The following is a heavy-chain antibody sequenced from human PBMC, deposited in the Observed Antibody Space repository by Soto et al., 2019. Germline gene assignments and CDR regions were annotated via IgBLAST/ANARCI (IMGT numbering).Heavy chain of an antibody. D-gene: IGHD3-3*01. CDR2: IYYSGST. CDR3: ARIIDFWRRDWFDP. Sequence: SETLSLTCTVSGGSISSYYWSWIRQPPGKGLEWIGYIYYSGSTNYNPSLKSRVTMSVDTSKNQFSLKLTSLTAADTAVYYCARIIDFWRRDWFDPWGQGILVTVSS. CDR1: GGSISSYY. J-gene: IGHJ5*02. V-gene: IGHV4-59*01.